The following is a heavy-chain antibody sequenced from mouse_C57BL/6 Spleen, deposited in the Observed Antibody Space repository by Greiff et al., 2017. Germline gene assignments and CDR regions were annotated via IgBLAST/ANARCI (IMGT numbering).Heavy chain of an antibody. CDR1: GYAFSSHW. CDR2: IYPGDGDT. V-gene: IGHV1-80*01. CDR3: AREGITTVVADY. D-gene: IGHD1-1*01. Sequence: QVQLQQSGAELVKPGASVKISCKASGYAFSSHWMNWVKQRPGKGLEWIGQIYPGDGDTNYNGKFKGKATLTADKSSSTAYMQLSSLTSEDSAVYFCAREGITTVVADYWGQGTTLTVSS. J-gene: IGHJ2*01.